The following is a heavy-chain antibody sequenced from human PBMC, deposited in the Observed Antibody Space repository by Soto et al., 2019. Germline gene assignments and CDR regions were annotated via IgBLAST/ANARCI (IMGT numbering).Heavy chain of an antibody. CDR3: ATMGTPATGLYYFDY. D-gene: IGHD1-7*01. J-gene: IGHJ4*02. CDR1: GGSISSGNYY. CDR2: ISYSGST. V-gene: IGHV4-30-4*01. Sequence: PSETLSLTCTVSGGSISSGNYYWSWIRQPPGKGLEWIGFISYSGSTYYNASLKSRVTISVDTSKNQFSLNLGFVTAADTAVYYCATMGTPATGLYYFDYWGQGTLVTVSS.